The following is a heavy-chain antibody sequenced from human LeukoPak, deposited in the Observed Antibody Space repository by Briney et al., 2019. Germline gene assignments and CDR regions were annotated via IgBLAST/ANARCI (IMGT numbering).Heavy chain of an antibody. D-gene: IGHD6-19*01. CDR3: ARAAGYSSGLADI. V-gene: IGHV1-69*01. J-gene: IGHJ3*02. CDR2: IIPIFGTA. Sequence: RASVKVSCKASGGTFSSYAISWVRQAPGQGLEWMGGIIPIFGTANYAQKFQGRVTITADESTSTAYMELSSLRSEDTAVYYCARAAGYSSGLADIWGQGTMVTVSS. CDR1: GGTFSSYA.